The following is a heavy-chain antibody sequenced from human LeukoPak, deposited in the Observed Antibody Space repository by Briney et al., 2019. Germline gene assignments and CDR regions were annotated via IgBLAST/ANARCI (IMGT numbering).Heavy chain of an antibody. V-gene: IGHV1-18*01. Sequence: GASVKVSCKASGYSFTTSGISWVRQAPGQGLEWMGWISPYNRNTKHAQKFQGRVTMTTDTSTSTAYMELRGLRSDDTAVYYCALYTSDWSFDDWGLGTLVTVSS. CDR2: ISPYNRNT. CDR1: GYSFTTSG. D-gene: IGHD6-19*01. J-gene: IGHJ4*02. CDR3: ALYTSDWSFDD.